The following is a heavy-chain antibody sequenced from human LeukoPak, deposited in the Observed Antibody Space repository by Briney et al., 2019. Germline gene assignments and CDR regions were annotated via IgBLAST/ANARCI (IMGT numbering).Heavy chain of an antibody. D-gene: IGHD3-9*01. CDR1: GGSISSDNW. CDR3: ARGFDAHNAFDI. V-gene: IGHV4-4*02. Sequence: SGTLSLTCAVSGGSISSDNWWTWVRQSPGKGLEWIGEISHSGRTNYTPSLESRVTMSVDTSKNQFSLKLTSVTAADTAVYYCARGFDAHNAFDIWGQGTMVTVSS. CDR2: ISHSGRT. J-gene: IGHJ3*02.